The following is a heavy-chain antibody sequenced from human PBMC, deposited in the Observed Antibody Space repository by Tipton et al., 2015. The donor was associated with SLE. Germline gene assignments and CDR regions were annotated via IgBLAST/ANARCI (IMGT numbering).Heavy chain of an antibody. J-gene: IGHJ4*02. Sequence: TLSLTCTVSGGSISSYYWGWIRQSPGKGLEWIGSFYHSGTTYYNPSLKSRLTISLDTSKNQFSLKLSSVTAEDTAVYYCARVGPELIPFDFWGLGTLVTVSS. D-gene: IGHD1-26*01. V-gene: IGHV4-39*07. CDR3: ARVGPELIPFDF. CDR1: GGSISSYY. CDR2: FYHSGTT.